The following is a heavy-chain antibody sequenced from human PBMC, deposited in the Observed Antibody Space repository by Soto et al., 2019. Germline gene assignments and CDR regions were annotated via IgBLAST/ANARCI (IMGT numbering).Heavy chain of an antibody. V-gene: IGHV3-21*01. Sequence: EVQLVESGGGLVKPGGSLRLSCAASGFTFSSYSMNWVRQAPGKGLEWVSSISSSSSYIYYADSVKGRFTISRDNAKNSLYLQMNSLRAEDTAVYYCARVLEGYYVSGSYRYSDYYYGMDVWGQGTTVTVSS. CDR1: GFTFSSYS. CDR3: ARVLEGYYVSGSYRYSDYYYGMDV. J-gene: IGHJ6*02. D-gene: IGHD3-16*02. CDR2: ISSSSSYI.